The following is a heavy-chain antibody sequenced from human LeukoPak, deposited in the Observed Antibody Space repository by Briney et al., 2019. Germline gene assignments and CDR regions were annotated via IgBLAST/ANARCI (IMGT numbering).Heavy chain of an antibody. J-gene: IGHJ4*02. CDR1: GFTFRNYA. V-gene: IGHV3-23*01. CDR3: AKDLPGSGSGRY. D-gene: IGHD3-10*01. Sequence: GGSLRLSCAASGFTFRNYAMSWVRQAPGKGLEWVSAISGSGDSTYYADSVKGRFTISRDNSKNTLFLQMNSLGAGDTAVYYCAKDLPGSGSGRYWGQGTLVTVSS. CDR2: ISGSGDST.